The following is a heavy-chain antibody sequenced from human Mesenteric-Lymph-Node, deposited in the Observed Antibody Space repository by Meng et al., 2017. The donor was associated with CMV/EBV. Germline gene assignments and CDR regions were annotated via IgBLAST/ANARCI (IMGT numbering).Heavy chain of an antibody. CDR1: GFTFSSHE. V-gene: IGHV3-48*03. CDR3: ARSIVGATLYYYGMDV. D-gene: IGHD1-26*01. CDR2: ISSSGSTI. Sequence: GESLKISCAASGFTFSSHEMNWVRQAPGKGLEWVSYISSSGSTIYYADSVKGRFTISRDNAKNSLYLQMNSLRAEDTAVYYCARSIVGATLYYYGMDVWGQGTTVTVSS. J-gene: IGHJ6*02.